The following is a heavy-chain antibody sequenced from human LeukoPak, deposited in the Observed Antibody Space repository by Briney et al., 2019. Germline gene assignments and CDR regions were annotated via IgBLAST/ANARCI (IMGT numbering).Heavy chain of an antibody. J-gene: IGHJ4*02. CDR1: GFTFSGYT. CDR3: AKAGGWYAPFDY. Sequence: PGGSLRLSCAGSGFTFSGYTIHWVRQAPGKGLEWVAVISYDGSSKYYADSVKGRFTISRDNSKNTLYLQMNSLRAEDTAVYCCAKAGGWYAPFDYWGQGTLVTVSS. D-gene: IGHD6-19*01. CDR2: ISYDGSSK. V-gene: IGHV3-30-3*01.